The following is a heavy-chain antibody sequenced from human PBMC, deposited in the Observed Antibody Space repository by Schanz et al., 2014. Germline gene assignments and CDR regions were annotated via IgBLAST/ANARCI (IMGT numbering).Heavy chain of an antibody. CDR1: EFTLTSYA. V-gene: IGHV3-23*04. J-gene: IGHJ6*02. CDR3: AKIRYDSSGYYLPYYGMDV. D-gene: IGHD3-22*01. CDR2: ISGSGGST. Sequence: EVQVVESGGGLVQPGGSLRLSCEASEFTLTSYALTWVRQAPGKGLEWVAGISGSGGSTDYADSVKGRFIIPRDNSKNTLYLQMNSLRAEDTAVYYCAKIRYDSSGYYLPYYGMDVWGQGTTVIVSS.